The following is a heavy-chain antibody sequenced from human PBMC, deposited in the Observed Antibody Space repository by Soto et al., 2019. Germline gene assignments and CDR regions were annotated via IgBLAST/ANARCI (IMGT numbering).Heavy chain of an antibody. CDR1: GGFVSSGSYY. CDR2: MSHSGGT. CDR3: ARVERGTVTTVVDAFDI. Sequence: QVQLQQWGAGLLKPSETLSLTCAVYGGFVSSGSYYWSWIRQPPGKGLEWIGEMSHSGGTHFNPSLKSRVTISVDTSKNQFSRNIDAVTAADTALYYCARVERGTVTTVVDAFDIWGPGTMVTVSS. J-gene: IGHJ3*02. D-gene: IGHD1-1*01. V-gene: IGHV4-34*01.